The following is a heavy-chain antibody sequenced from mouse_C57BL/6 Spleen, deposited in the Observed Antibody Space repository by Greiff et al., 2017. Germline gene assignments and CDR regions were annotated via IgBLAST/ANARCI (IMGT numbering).Heavy chain of an antibody. CDR2: IYPGDGDT. D-gene: IGHD2-4*01. CDR3: ARNYYDYAFDY. Sequence: QVQLQQSGPELVKPGASVKISCKASGYAFSSSWMNWVKQRPGKGLEWIGRIYPGDGDTNYNGKFKGKATLTADKSSSPAYMQLSSLTSEDSAVYFCARNYYDYAFDYWGQGTTLTVSS. J-gene: IGHJ2*01. CDR1: GYAFSSSW. V-gene: IGHV1-82*01.